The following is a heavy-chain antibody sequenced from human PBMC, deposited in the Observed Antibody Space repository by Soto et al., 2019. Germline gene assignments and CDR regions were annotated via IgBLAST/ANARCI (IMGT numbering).Heavy chain of an antibody. J-gene: IGHJ4*02. D-gene: IGHD3-3*01. CDR2: ISGSGGST. V-gene: IGHV3-23*01. Sequence: EVQLLESGGGLVQPGGSLRLSCAASGFTFSSYAMSWVRQAPGKGLEWVSAISGSGGSTYYADSVKGRFTIPRDNSKNTLYLQMNSLRAEDTAVYYCAKAPSITIFGVAQYYFDYWGQGTLVTVSS. CDR1: GFTFSSYA. CDR3: AKAPSITIFGVAQYYFDY.